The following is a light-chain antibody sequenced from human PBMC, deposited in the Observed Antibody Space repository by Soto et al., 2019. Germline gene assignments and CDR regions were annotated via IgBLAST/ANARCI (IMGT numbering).Light chain of an antibody. CDR1: QSIGKD. CDR3: QHYNNWPFT. CDR2: GAS. J-gene: IGKJ2*01. V-gene: IGKV3-15*01. Sequence: EIVMTQSPVTLSVSPGEGATLSCWASQSIGKDVAWYQQRPGQAPRLLIYGASARATGIPARFSGSGSGTEFTLTISSLQSEDFAVYYCQHYNNWPFTFGQGTKLEI.